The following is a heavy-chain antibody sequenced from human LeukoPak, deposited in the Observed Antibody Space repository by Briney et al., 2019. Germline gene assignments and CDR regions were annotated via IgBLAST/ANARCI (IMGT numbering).Heavy chain of an antibody. D-gene: IGHD2-2*01. CDR2: ISGSGGST. J-gene: IGHJ4*02. CDR1: GFTFSSYW. CDR3: ANYCSSTSCYDY. Sequence: GGSLRLSCAASGFTFSSYWMSWVRQAPGKGLEWVSAISGSGGSTYYADSVKGRFTFSRDNSKNTLYLQMNSLRAEDTAVYYCANYCSSTSCYDYWGQGTLVTVSS. V-gene: IGHV3-23*01.